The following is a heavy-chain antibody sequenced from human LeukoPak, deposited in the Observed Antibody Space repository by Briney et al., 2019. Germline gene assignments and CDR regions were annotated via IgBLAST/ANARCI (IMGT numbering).Heavy chain of an antibody. J-gene: IGHJ5*02. CDR1: GFILSPYS. V-gene: IGHV3-30-3*01. CDR3: ARDMLFGEPVYNWFDP. CDR2: ISFDGTIK. Sequence: GRSLRLSCAASGFILSPYSMHWVRQAPGKGLEWVAVISFDGTIKYYGDSVNGRFTISRDNAKNTLYLQMNSLRGEDTAVYYCARDMLFGEPVYNWFDPWGQGTLVTVSS. D-gene: IGHD3/OR15-3a*01.